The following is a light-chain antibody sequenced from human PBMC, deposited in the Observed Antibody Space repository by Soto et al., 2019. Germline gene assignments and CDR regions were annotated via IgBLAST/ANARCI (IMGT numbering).Light chain of an antibody. CDR2: DAS. CDR3: QQYNSYST. Sequence: DIQMTQSPSTLSASIGDRVAITCRASESIRTWLAWYQHKPGKAPKFLIYDASSLESGVPSRFSGSGSGTEFTLTISSLQPDDFATYYCQQYNSYSTFGQGTKVDIK. V-gene: IGKV1-5*01. CDR1: ESIRTW. J-gene: IGKJ1*01.